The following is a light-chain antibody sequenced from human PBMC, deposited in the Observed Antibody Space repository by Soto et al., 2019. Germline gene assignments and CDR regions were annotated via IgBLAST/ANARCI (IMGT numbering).Light chain of an antibody. CDR1: TSDFNYYNS. CDR2: NVS. CDR3: TSYTSSTTYF. V-gene: IGLV2-14*03. Sequence: QSALTQPASVSGSPGQSITISCTGTTSDFNYYNSVSWYQRHPGQAPKLMIYNVSNRPSGVSYRFSGSKSGNTASLTISGLQAEDEADYYCTSYTSSTTYFFGTGTKVTVL. J-gene: IGLJ1*01.